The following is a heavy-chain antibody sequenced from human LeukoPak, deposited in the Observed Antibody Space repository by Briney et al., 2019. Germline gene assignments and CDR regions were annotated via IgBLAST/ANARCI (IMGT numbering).Heavy chain of an antibody. CDR1: GFTFSSYS. Sequence: PGGSLRLSCTASGFTFSSYSMNWVRQAPGKGLEWVSYISSSSSTIYYADSVKGRFTISRDNAKNSLYLQMNSLRAEDTAVYYCARSPPLIAAACWFDPWGQGTLVTVSS. CDR3: ARSPPLIAAACWFDP. CDR2: ISSSSSTI. V-gene: IGHV3-48*04. J-gene: IGHJ5*02. D-gene: IGHD6-13*01.